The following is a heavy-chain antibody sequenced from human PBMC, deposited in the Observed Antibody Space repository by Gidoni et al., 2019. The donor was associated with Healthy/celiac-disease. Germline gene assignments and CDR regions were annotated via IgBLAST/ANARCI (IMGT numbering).Heavy chain of an antibody. CDR2: INHSGST. J-gene: IGHJ3*02. Sequence: KGLEWIGEINHSGSTNYNPSLKSRVTISVDTSKNQFSLKLSSVTAADTAVYYCARVIRSITIFGVVIAHGAFDIWGQGTMVTVSS. CDR3: ARVIRSITIFGVVIAHGAFDI. V-gene: IGHV4-34*01. D-gene: IGHD3-3*01.